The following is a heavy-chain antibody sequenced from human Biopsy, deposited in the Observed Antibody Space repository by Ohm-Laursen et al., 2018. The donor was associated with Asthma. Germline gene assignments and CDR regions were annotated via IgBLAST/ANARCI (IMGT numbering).Heavy chain of an antibody. V-gene: IGHV1-69*01. Sequence: SSVKVSCKSLGGTFNTYVIGWVRQAPGQGLEGMGGINSAFDTTTYPQKFQDRVTITADDSTSTVYMELSSLRSEDTAVYYCARKAGSCISRTCYSLDFWGQGTLVTVSS. CDR1: GGTFNTYV. D-gene: IGHD2-2*01. CDR2: INSAFDTT. CDR3: ARKAGSCISRTCYSLDF. J-gene: IGHJ4*02.